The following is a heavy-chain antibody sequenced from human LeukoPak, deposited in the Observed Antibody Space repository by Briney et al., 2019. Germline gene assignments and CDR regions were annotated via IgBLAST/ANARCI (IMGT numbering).Heavy chain of an antibody. Sequence: PSETLSLTCTVSGGSISSYYWSWIRQPAGKALEWIGRIYSSGSTNYNPSLKSRVTMSVDTSNNQFSLKMRSVTAADTAVYYCARERGYTYGLVDYWGQGTLVTVSS. CDR2: IYSSGST. CDR1: GGSISSYY. V-gene: IGHV4-4*07. J-gene: IGHJ4*02. D-gene: IGHD5-18*01. CDR3: ARERGYTYGLVDY.